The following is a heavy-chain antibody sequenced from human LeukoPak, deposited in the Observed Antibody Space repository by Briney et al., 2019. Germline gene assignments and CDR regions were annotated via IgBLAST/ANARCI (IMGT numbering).Heavy chain of an antibody. CDR2: INPDGSEN. V-gene: IGHV3-7*02. J-gene: IGHJ6*02. CDR3: ARGHYGMDV. Sequence: PGGSLRLSCTASGFTFSTYSMNWVRQPPGKGLEWVANINPDGSENYYGDSVKGRFTISRDNAENSLYLQMNSLRAEDTAVYHCARGHYGMDVWGQGTTVTVSS. CDR1: GFTFSTYS.